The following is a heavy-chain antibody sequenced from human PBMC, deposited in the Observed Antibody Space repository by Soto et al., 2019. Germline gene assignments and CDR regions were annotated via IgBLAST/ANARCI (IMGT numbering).Heavy chain of an antibody. D-gene: IGHD3-9*01. CDR1: GYTFTSYG. V-gene: IGHV1-18*01. CDR2: ISAYNGNT. J-gene: IGHJ5*02. Sequence: ASVKVSCKASGYTFTSYGISWVRQAPGQGLEWMGWISAYNGNTNYAQKLQGRVTMTTDTSTSTAYMELRSLRSDDTAVYYCARDDYDILTGYYNWFDPWGQGTLVTVSS. CDR3: ARDDYDILTGYYNWFDP.